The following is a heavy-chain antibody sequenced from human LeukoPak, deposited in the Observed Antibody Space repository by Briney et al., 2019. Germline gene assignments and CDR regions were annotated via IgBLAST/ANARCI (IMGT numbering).Heavy chain of an antibody. J-gene: IGHJ4*02. D-gene: IGHD1-26*01. CDR3: AKDNASGSYLRYYFDY. CDR2: ILYDGSNK. CDR1: GFTVSSNY. Sequence: GESLRLSCAASGFTVSSNYVSWVSHAPGGVREWVAFILYDGSNKYYADSVKGRFTICRDNSKNTLYLQMNSLRAEDTAVYYCAKDNASGSYLRYYFDYWGQGTLVTVSS. V-gene: IGHV3-30*18.